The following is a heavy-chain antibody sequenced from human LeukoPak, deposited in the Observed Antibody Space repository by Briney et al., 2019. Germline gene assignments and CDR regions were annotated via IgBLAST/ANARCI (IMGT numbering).Heavy chain of an antibody. D-gene: IGHD3-22*01. Sequence: GESLKISCKGSGYSFTSYWIGWVRQMPGKGLEWMGIIYPGDSDTRYSPSFQGQVTISADKSISTAYLQWSSLKASDTAMYCCARHSYYYDSSGYYGAEYFQHWGQGTLVTVSS. J-gene: IGHJ1*01. CDR3: ARHSYYYDSSGYYGAEYFQH. CDR2: IYPGDSDT. V-gene: IGHV5-51*01. CDR1: GYSFTSYW.